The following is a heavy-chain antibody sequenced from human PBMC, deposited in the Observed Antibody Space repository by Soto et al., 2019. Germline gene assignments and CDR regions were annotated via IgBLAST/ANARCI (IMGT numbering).Heavy chain of an antibody. D-gene: IGHD2-21*02. CDR2: ISAYNGNT. Sequence: QVQLVQSGAEVKKPGASVKVSCKASGYTFTSYGISWVRQAPGQGSEWMGWISAYNGNTNYAQKLQGRVTMTTDTSKSTAYREPRSLRSNDTAVYYCARRGCGVDCYEPGFDYWGQGTLVTVSS. V-gene: IGHV1-18*01. CDR1: GYTFTSYG. CDR3: ARRGCGVDCYEPGFDY. J-gene: IGHJ4*02.